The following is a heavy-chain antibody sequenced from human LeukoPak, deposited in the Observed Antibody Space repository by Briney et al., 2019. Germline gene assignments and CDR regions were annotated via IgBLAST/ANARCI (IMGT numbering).Heavy chain of an antibody. CDR3: ARAPFSSGWYST. CDR1: GGSFSGYY. Sequence: PSETLSLTCAVYGGSFSGYYGSWIRQPPGKGLEWIGEINHSGSTNYNPSLKSRVTISVDTSKNQFSLKLSSVTAADTAVYYCARAPFSSGWYSTWGQGTMVTVSS. D-gene: IGHD6-19*01. CDR2: INHSGST. J-gene: IGHJ3*01. V-gene: IGHV4-34*01.